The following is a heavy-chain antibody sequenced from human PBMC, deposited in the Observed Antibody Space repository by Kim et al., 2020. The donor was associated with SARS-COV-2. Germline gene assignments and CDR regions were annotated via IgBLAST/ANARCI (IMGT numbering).Heavy chain of an antibody. Sequence: SGRTYHSPSLKSRVTISVDTSKNRFSLRLGSVTAADTAVYYCARGTPLGYWGQGTLVTVSS. J-gene: IGHJ4*02. V-gene: IGHV4-30-2*04. CDR3: ARGTPLGY. D-gene: IGHD2-15*01. CDR2: SGRT.